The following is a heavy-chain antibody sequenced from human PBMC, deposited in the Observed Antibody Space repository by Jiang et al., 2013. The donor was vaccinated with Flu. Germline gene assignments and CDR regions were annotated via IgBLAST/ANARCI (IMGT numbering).Heavy chain of an antibody. CDR3: ARQFSAVYGMDI. V-gene: IGHV1-69*01. J-gene: IGHJ6*02. D-gene: IGHD5-24*01. CDR2: IIPIFGTA. Sequence: SGAEVKKPGSSVKVSCKASGGTFSSYAISWVRQAPGQGLEWMGGIIPIFGTANYAQKFQGRVAITADESTRTSYMELSSLRSDDTAVYYCARQFSAVYGMDIWGQGTTVTVSS. CDR1: GGTFSSYA.